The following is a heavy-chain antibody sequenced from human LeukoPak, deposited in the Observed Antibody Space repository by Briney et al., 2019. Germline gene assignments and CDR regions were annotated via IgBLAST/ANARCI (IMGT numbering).Heavy chain of an antibody. D-gene: IGHD2-21*02. CDR3: ARASYCGGDCYSNWFDP. J-gene: IGHJ5*02. V-gene: IGHV3-20*04. CDR2: INWNGGST. Sequence: GGSLRLSCAASGFTFDDYGMSWVRQAPGKGLGWVSGINWNGGSTGYADSVKGRFTISRDNAKNSLYLQMNSLRAEDTALYYCARASYCGGDCYSNWFDPWGQGTLVTVSS. CDR1: GFTFDDYG.